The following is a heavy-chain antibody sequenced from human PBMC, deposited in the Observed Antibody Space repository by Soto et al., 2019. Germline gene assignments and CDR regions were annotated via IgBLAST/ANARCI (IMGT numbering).Heavy chain of an antibody. CDR2: IYWDDDK. CDR3: AHVYWAASGTRKYFDY. Sequence: SGPTLVNPTQTLTLTCTFSGFSFSTSAVGVGWIRQPPGKALEWLALIYWDDDKRYSPSLKSRLTITKDTSRNQVVVTMTNMDPVDTATYYCAHVYWAASGTRKYFDYWGQGTLITVSS. V-gene: IGHV2-5*02. J-gene: IGHJ4*02. D-gene: IGHD6-13*01. CDR1: GFSFSTSAVG.